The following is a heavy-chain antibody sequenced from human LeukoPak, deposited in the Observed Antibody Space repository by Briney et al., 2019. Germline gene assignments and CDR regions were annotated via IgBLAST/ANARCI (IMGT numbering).Heavy chain of an antibody. J-gene: IGHJ4*01. CDR1: GFTFSSYG. V-gene: IGHV3-33*01. CDR2: IRYDGSNK. CDR3: ARDHVELNGGKIDD. Sequence: GKTLRLSCAASGFTFSSYGMHWVRQAPGKGLEWVAVIRYDGSNKYYADSVKCRFTISRDNSKNTLYLKMHSPRAEDTAVYYCARDHVELNGGKIDDWGQGTLVTVSS. D-gene: IGHD1-7*01.